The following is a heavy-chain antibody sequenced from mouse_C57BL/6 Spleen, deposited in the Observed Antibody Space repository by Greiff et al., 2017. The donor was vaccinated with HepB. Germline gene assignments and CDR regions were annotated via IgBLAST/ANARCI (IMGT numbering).Heavy chain of an antibody. J-gene: IGHJ2*01. CDR2: IDPENGDT. V-gene: IGHV14-4*01. D-gene: IGHD2-4*01. CDR1: GFNIKDDY. Sequence: DVKLQESGAELVRPGASVKLSCTASGFNIKDDYMHWVKQRPEQGLEWIGWIDPENGDTEYASKFQGKATITADTSSNTAYLQLSSLTSEDTAVYYCTTSYDYDRGGYFDYWGQGTTLTVSS. CDR3: TTSYDYDRGGYFDY.